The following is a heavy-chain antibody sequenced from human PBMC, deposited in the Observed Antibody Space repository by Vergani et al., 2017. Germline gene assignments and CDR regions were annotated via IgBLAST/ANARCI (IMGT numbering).Heavy chain of an antibody. CDR3: ATLFDWGSVDS. CDR1: EYSLSSYG. J-gene: IGHJ4*02. Sequence: QVQLVQSGPGMEKTGGSVKVSCQTSEYSLSSYGVNWVRQAPGQGLEGMGWIDPYNGDTKSAQTFQGRLSMTTDTGRTAVYMELRSLRSDDTAVYFCATLFDWGSVDSWGEGTLVTVSS. V-gene: IGHV1-18*01. CDR2: IDPYNGDT. D-gene: IGHD3-9*01.